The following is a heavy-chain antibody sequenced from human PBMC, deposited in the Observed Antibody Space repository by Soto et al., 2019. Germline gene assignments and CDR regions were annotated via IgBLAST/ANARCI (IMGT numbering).Heavy chain of an antibody. J-gene: IGHJ4*02. CDR3: ARGRVEMATYHNFDY. CDR2: IIPIFGTA. Sequence: QVQLVQSGAEVKNLGASVKVSCQASGYTFSSYAISWVRQAPGQGLEWMGGIIPIFGTANYAQKFQGRVTITADKSTSTAYMELSSLRSEDTAVYYCARGRVEMATYHNFDYWGQGTLVTVSS. D-gene: IGHD5-12*01. CDR1: GYTFSSYA. V-gene: IGHV1-69*06.